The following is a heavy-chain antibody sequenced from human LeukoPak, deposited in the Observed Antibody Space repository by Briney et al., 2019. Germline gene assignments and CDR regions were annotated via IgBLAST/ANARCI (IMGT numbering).Heavy chain of an antibody. CDR2: IHTSGST. V-gene: IGHV4-4*09. D-gene: IGHD2-15*01. Sequence: SETLSLTCAVSGGAISSNYWSWIRQPPGKGLEWIGYIHTSGSTNYIPSLKSRVTISVDTSKNQFSLKLSSVTAADTAVYYCARLVYSLDGSGYNWFDPWGQGTLDTVSS. J-gene: IGHJ5*02. CDR3: ARLVYSLDGSGYNWFDP. CDR1: GGAISSNY.